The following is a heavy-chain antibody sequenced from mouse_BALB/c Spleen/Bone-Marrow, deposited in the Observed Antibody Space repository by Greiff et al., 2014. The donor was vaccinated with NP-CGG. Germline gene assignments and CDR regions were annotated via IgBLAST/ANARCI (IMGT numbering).Heavy chain of an antibody. J-gene: IGHJ3*01. Sequence: VQLQQSGTVLARPGASVKMSCKASGYSFISYWMHWVKQRPGQGLEWIGAVYPGNSDASYNQKVKGKAKLTAVTSASTAYMELISLTNEDSAVDYCTRWGVYDYDGGFAYWGQGTLVTVSA. CDR3: TRWGVYDYDGGFAY. CDR1: GYSFISYW. V-gene: IGHV1-5*01. D-gene: IGHD2-4*01. CDR2: VYPGNSDA.